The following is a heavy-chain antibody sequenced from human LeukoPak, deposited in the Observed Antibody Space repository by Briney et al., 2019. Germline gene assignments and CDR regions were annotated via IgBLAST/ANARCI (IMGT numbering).Heavy chain of an antibody. CDR2: ISGSGGST. D-gene: IGHD3-3*01. CDR3: AKGQAIYENYDFWSGYYWPEDY. J-gene: IGHJ4*02. CDR1: GFTFSSYA. V-gene: IGHV3-23*01. Sequence: GGSLRLSCAASGFTFSSYAMSWARQAPGKGLEWVSAISGSGGSTFYADSVKGRFTIHRDNSKNTLYLQMNSLRAEDTAVYYGAKGQAIYENYDFWSGYYWPEDYWGQGTLVTVSS.